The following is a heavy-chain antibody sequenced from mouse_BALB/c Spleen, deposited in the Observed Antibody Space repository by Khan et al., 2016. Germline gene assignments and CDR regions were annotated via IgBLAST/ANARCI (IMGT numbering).Heavy chain of an antibody. J-gene: IGHJ2*01. V-gene: IGHV9-3*02. Sequence: QFQLVQSGPELKKPGETVKISCKASGYSFTNYGLNWVKQAPGQGLKWMGWINTNTGEPTYAEEFKGRFAFSLETSASTAYLQINILKNEDTATYFCANYGNSCYFDYWGQGTTLTVSS. D-gene: IGHD1-1*01. CDR3: ANYGNSCYFDY. CDR1: GYSFTNYG. CDR2: INTNTGEP.